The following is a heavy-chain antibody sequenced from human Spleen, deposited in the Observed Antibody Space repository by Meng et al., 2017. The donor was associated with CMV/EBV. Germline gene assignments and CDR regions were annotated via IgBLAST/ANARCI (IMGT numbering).Heavy chain of an antibody. V-gene: IGHV3-21*01. D-gene: IGHD1-7*01. Sequence: GGSLRLSCAASGFTFSSYSMNWVRQAPGKGLEWVSSISSSSSYIYYADSVKGRFTISRDNAKNSLYLQMNSLRAEDTAVYYCARDLTGTTDFDYWGQGALVTVSS. CDR1: GFTFSSYS. CDR3: ARDLTGTTDFDY. CDR2: ISSSSSYI. J-gene: IGHJ4*02.